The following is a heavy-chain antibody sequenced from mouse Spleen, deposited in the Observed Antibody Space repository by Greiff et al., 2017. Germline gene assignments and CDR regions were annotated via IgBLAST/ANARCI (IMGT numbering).Heavy chain of an antibody. CDR1: GYTFTSYW. Sequence: QVQLKQPGTELVKPGASVKLSCKASGYTFTSYWMHWVKQRPGQGLEWIGNINPSNGGTNYNEKFKSKATLTVDKSSSTAYMQLSSLTSEDSAVYYCAREWQDYYGSRGYFDVWGTGTTVTVSS. D-gene: IGHD1-1*01. CDR2: INPSNGGT. J-gene: IGHJ1*03. V-gene: IGHV1-53*01. CDR3: AREWQDYYGSRGYFDV.